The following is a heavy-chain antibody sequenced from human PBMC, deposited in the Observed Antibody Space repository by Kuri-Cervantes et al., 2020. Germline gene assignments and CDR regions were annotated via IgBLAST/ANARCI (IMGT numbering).Heavy chain of an antibody. CDR2: INWNDGST. D-gene: IGHD1-1*01. V-gene: IGHV3-20*04. CDR3: ARVRVSDDAVDY. CDR1: GLTFDDYG. Sequence: GGSLRLSCAASGLTFDDYGMTWVRQPPGKGLEWVSGINWNDGSTGYADSVKGRFTISRDNAKNSLYLQMNSLRAEDTAVYYCARVRVSDDAVDYWGQGTLVTVSS. J-gene: IGHJ4*02.